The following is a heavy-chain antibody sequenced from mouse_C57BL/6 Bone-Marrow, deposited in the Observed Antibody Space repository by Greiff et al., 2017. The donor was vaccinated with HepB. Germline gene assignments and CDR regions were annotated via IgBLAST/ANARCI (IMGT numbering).Heavy chain of an antibody. CDR1: GYTFTDYY. CDR3: ARSGRLGYFDY. Sequence: VQLQQSGPELVKPGASVKISCKASGYTFTDYYMNWVKQSHGKSLEWIGDINPNNGGTSYNQKFKGKATLTVDKSSSTAYMELRSLTSEDSAVYYCARSGRLGYFDYWGQGTTLTVSS. D-gene: IGHD2-4*01. CDR2: INPNNGGT. V-gene: IGHV1-26*01. J-gene: IGHJ2*01.